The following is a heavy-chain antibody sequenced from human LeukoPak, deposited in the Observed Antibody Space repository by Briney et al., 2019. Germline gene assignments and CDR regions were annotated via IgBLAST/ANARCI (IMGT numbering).Heavy chain of an antibody. Sequence: PGGSLRLSCAASGFTFSSYWMHWVRQAPGKGLVWVSRINSDGSSTSYADSVKGRFTISRANAKNPLYLQMNSLRAEDTAVYYCARYCSSTSCYTGPYYYYGMDVRGQGTTVTVSS. J-gene: IGHJ6*02. CDR2: INSDGSST. V-gene: IGHV3-74*01. D-gene: IGHD2-2*02. CDR3: ARYCSSTSCYTGPYYYYGMDV. CDR1: GFTFSSYW.